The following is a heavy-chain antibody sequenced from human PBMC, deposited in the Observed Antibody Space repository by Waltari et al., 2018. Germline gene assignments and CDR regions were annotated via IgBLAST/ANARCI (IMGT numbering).Heavy chain of an antibody. J-gene: IGHJ4*02. CDR3: ARWLPITGTAFDY. Sequence: QVQLQQWGAGLLKPSETLSLTCAVYGGSFSGYYWSWIRQPPGKGLEWIGEINHSGSTNYNPSLKSRVTISVDTSKNQFSLKLSSVTAADTAVYYCARWLPITGTAFDYWGQGTLVTVSS. CDR2: INHSGST. CDR1: GGSFSGYY. D-gene: IGHD1-7*01. V-gene: IGHV4-34*01.